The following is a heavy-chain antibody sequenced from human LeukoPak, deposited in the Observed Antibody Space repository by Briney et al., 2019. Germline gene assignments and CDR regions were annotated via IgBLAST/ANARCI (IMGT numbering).Heavy chain of an antibody. CDR2: IYTSGST. CDR1: GGSISSGSYY. Sequence: ALSLTCTVSGGSISSGSYYWSWIRQPAGKGLEWIGRIYTSGSTNYIPSLKSRVTISVDTSKNQFSLKLSSVTAADTAVYYCARDTVDSSGYYLNWFDPWGQGTLVTVSS. D-gene: IGHD3-22*01. J-gene: IGHJ5*02. V-gene: IGHV4-61*02. CDR3: ARDTVDSSGYYLNWFDP.